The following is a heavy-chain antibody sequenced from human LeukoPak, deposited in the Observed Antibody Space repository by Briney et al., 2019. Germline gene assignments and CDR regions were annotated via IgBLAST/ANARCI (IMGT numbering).Heavy chain of an antibody. J-gene: IGHJ4*02. D-gene: IGHD3-9*01. CDR3: ARDGLRYRTNFDY. CDR2: IKQDGSEK. CDR1: GFTFSSYW. Sequence: GGSLRVSRAASGFTFSSYWMSWVRQAPGKGLEWVANIKQDGSEKYYVDSVKGRFTISRDNARNSLYLQMNSLRAEDTAVYYCARDGLRYRTNFDYWGQGTLVTVSS. V-gene: IGHV3-7*01.